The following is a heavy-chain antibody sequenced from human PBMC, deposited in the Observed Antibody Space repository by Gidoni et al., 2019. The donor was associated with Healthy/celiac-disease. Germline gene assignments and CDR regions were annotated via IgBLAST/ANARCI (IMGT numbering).Heavy chain of an antibody. Sequence: EVQLVESGGGLVKPGGSLRLSCAASGFTFSSYSMNWVRQAPGKGLEWVSSISSSSSYIYYADSVKGRFTISRDNAKNSLYLQMNSLRAEDTAVYYCARDPCWNDLVAGGSEFDYWGQGTLVTVSS. CDR3: ARDPCWNDLVAGGSEFDY. CDR1: GFTFSSYS. V-gene: IGHV3-21*01. D-gene: IGHD1-1*01. CDR2: ISSSSSYI. J-gene: IGHJ4*02.